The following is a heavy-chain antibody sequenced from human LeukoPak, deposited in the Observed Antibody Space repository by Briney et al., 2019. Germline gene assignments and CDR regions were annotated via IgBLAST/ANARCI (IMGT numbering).Heavy chain of an antibody. CDR3: AGAPLNSYGGDPYFDY. D-gene: IGHD5-18*01. CDR2: LIPILGIA. CDR1: GGTFSSYA. V-gene: IGHV1-69*04. J-gene: IGHJ4*02. Sequence: SVKVFCKASGGTFSSYAIRLVRQAPGQGLEWMGRLIPILGIANYAQKFQGRVTITADKSTSTAYMELSSLRSEDTAVYYCAGAPLNSYGGDPYFDYWGQGTLVTVSS.